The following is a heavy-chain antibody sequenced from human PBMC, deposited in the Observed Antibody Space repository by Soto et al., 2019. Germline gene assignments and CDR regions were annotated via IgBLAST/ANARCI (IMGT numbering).Heavy chain of an antibody. J-gene: IGHJ5*02. CDR3: ARDPVSADQFDA. CDR2: IYSSGST. V-gene: IGHV4-59*12. CDR1: GCSISSYY. D-gene: IGHD3-10*01. Sequence: SETLSLTCTVSGCSISSYYRNWIRQPPGKGLEWIGYIYSSGSTNYNPSLKSRVTISVDTAKNQFSLQPNSVTAADTAVYYCARDPVSADQFDAWGQGTLVTVSS.